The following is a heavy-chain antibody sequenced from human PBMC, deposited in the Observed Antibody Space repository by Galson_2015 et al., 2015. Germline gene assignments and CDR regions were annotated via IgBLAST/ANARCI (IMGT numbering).Heavy chain of an antibody. CDR2: ISYDGSNK. CDR1: GFTFSSYA. D-gene: IGHD2-2*02. J-gene: IGHJ6*02. V-gene: IGHV3-30-3*01. CDR3: ARGSAISFYYYYGMDV. Sequence: SLRLSCAASGFTFSSYAMHWVRQAPGKGLEWVAVISYDGSNKYYADSVKGRFTISRDNSKNTLYLQMNSLRAEDTAVYYCARGSAISFYYYYGMDVWGQGTTVTASS.